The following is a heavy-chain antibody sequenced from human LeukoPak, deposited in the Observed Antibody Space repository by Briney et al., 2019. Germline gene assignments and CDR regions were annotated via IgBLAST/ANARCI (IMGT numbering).Heavy chain of an antibody. CDR2: IYSGGST. D-gene: IGHD6-19*01. CDR1: GFTVSSNY. Sequence: PEGSLRLSCAASGFTVSSNYMSWVRQAPGKGLEWVSVIYSGGSTYYADSVKGRFTISRDNSKNTLYLQMNSLRAEDTAVYYCAVQWLGCWFDPWGQGTLVTVSS. CDR3: AVQWLGCWFDP. J-gene: IGHJ5*02. V-gene: IGHV3-66*01.